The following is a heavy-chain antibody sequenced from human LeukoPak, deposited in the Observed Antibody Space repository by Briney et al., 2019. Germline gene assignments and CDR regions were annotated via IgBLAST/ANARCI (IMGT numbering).Heavy chain of an antibody. Sequence: PGRSLRLSCAASGFTFSSYAMHWVRQAPGKGLEWVAVISYDGSNKYYADSVKGRFTISRDNSKNTLYLQMNSLRAEDTAVYYCARDGDIVVVPAANRFDYWGQGTLVTVSS. J-gene: IGHJ4*02. CDR1: GFTFSSYA. D-gene: IGHD2-2*01. CDR2: ISYDGSNK. V-gene: IGHV3-30-3*01. CDR3: ARDGDIVVVPAANRFDY.